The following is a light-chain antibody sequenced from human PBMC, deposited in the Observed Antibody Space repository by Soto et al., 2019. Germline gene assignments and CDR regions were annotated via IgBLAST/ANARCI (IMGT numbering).Light chain of an antibody. CDR2: LNSDGSH. J-gene: IGLJ2*01. CDR3: QSWGTGSHVV. CDR1: SGHSSYA. Sequence: QLVLTQSPSASASLGASVKLTCTLCSGHSSYAIAWHQQQPEKGPRYLMKLNSDGSHSKGDGIPDRFSGSSSGAERYLTISSLPSEDEADYYCQSWGTGSHVVFGGGTKLTVL. V-gene: IGLV4-69*01.